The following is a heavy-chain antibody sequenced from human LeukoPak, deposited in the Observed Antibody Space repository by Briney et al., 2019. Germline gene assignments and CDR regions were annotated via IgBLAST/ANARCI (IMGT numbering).Heavy chain of an antibody. CDR3: ARSIYYYGSGSYDRWFDP. Sequence: SETLSLTCTVSDDSISSSSYYWGWIRQPPGKGLEWIGSINYSGSTYFTPSLKSRVSISLDTSKNQFSLKLSSVTAADTAVYYCARSIYYYGSGSYDRWFDPWGQGTLVTVSS. J-gene: IGHJ5*02. CDR2: INYSGST. V-gene: IGHV4-39*07. D-gene: IGHD3-10*01. CDR1: DDSISSSSYY.